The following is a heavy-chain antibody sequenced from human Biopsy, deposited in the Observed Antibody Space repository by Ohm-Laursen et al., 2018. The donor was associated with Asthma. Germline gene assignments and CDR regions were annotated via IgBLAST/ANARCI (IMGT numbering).Heavy chain of an antibody. CDR1: GGSISSSY. Sequence: GTLSLTCAVYGGSISSSYWSWIRQPPGKGLEWIGYIYHSGGTNYNPSLKSRVTMSVDTAKNQLSLKLSSVTAADTAVYYCAREEQGCSGTRCYGYFDYWGQGALVTVSS. CDR3: AREEQGCSGTRCYGYFDY. D-gene: IGHD2-2*01. V-gene: IGHV4-59*01. J-gene: IGHJ4*02. CDR2: IYHSGGT.